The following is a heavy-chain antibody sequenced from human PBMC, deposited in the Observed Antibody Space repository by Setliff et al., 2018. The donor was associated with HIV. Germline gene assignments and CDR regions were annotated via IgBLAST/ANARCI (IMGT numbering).Heavy chain of an antibody. CDR2: INTDGSRT. V-gene: IGHV3-74*01. CDR1: GLTLSNYW. J-gene: IGHJ4*03. CDR3: AKELGFWSGYSGPPLAY. D-gene: IGHD3-3*01. Sequence: GGSLRLSCSGSGLTLSNYWMYWVRQAPGKGLEWVSLINTDGSRTDYADAVKGRFIISRDNAKNTLFLQMNSPRAEDTAVYYCAKELGFWSGYSGPPLAYWGQGTMVTVSS.